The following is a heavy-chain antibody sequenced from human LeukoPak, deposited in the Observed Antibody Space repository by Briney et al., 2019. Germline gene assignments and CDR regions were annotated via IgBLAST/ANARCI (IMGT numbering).Heavy chain of an antibody. J-gene: IGHJ4*02. V-gene: IGHV4-59*08. CDR1: GGSINSYY. CDR3: ARHSLHSNYATGGIDY. CDR2: IYYSGNT. D-gene: IGHD4-11*01. Sequence: SETLSLTCTVSGGSINSYYWNWIRQSPGKGLEWIGYIYYSGNTNYNPSLKSRVTISVDTSKNQFSLKLSSVTAADTAVYYCARHSLHSNYATGGIDYWGQGTLITVSS.